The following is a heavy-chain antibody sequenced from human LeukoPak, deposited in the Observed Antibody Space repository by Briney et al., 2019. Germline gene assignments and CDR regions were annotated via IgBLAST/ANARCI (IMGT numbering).Heavy chain of an antibody. D-gene: IGHD3-22*01. CDR2: ISYDGSNK. J-gene: IGHJ4*02. V-gene: IGHV3-30*18. CDR3: AKDRPNYYDSSGLDY. Sequence: GRSLRLSCAASGFTFSSYGMHWVRQAPGKGLEWVAVISYDGSNKYYADSVKGRVTISRDNSKNTLYLQMNSLRAEDTAVYYCAKDRPNYYDSSGLDYWGQGTLVTVSS. CDR1: GFTFSSYG.